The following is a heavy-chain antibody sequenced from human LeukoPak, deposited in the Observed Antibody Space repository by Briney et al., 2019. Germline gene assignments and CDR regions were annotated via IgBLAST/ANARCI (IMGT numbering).Heavy chain of an antibody. CDR1: GFTFSNYG. CDR3: ARGGYCSSTSCHAFDY. V-gene: IGHV3-30*03. D-gene: IGHD2-2*01. CDR2: ISYDGSNK. J-gene: IGHJ4*02. Sequence: PGGSLRLSCAASGFTFSNYGMHWDRQAPGKGLEWVAVISYDGSNKYYADSVKGRFTISRDNSKNTLYLQMNGLRAEDTAVYYCARGGYCSSTSCHAFDYWGQGTLVTVSS.